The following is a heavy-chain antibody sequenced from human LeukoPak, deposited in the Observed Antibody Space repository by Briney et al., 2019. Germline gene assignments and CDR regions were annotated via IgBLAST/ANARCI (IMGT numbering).Heavy chain of an antibody. Sequence: ASVKVSCKASGYTFTGYYMHWVRQAPGQGLEWMGRINPNSGGTNYAQKFQGRVTMTRDTSISTAYMELGRLRSDDTAVYYCARAHYSSGWYSSFFYWGQGTLVTVSS. CDR3: ARAHYSSGWYSSFFY. CDR1: GYTFTGYY. V-gene: IGHV1-2*06. J-gene: IGHJ4*02. CDR2: INPNSGGT. D-gene: IGHD6-19*01.